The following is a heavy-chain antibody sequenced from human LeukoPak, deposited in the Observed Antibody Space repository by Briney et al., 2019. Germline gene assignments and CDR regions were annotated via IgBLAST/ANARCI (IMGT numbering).Heavy chain of an antibody. CDR3: ARLGNCGNDCYAADY. J-gene: IGHJ4*02. Sequence: SETLSLTCSVSGGSISGDSWTWIPQPPGKGLEWIGFISYTGSTNYYNPSLKSRVTMSVDTSMNQFSLKLSSVTAADTAVYYCARLGNCGNDCYAADYWGQGTLVTVSS. CDR2: ISYTGST. V-gene: IGHV4-59*08. D-gene: IGHD2-21*02. CDR1: GGSISGDS.